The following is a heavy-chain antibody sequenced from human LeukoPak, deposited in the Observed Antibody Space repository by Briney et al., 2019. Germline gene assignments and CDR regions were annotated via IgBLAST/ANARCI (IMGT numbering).Heavy chain of an antibody. CDR2: IYYSGSP. D-gene: IGHD5-18*01. CDR3: ARLSGYSSGYIGY. V-gene: IGHV4-39*01. Sequence: PSDTLSLTCTVSAGSISSSSYYWGWIRQPPGKGLEWIGSIYYSGSPYYNPSLKSRLTISVDTSKNQFSLRVTSVTAADTAVYYCARLSGYSSGYIGYWGRGTLVTVSS. J-gene: IGHJ4*02. CDR1: AGSISSSSYY.